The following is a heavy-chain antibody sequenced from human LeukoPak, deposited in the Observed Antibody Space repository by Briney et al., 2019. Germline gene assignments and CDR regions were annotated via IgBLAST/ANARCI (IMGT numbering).Heavy chain of an antibody. J-gene: IGHJ4*02. CDR2: ISSSSSYI. Sequence: PGGSLRLSCAASGFTLSSHSMNWVRQAPGKGLEWVSSISSSSSYIYYADSVKGRFTISRDNAKNSLYLQMNSLRAEDTVVYYCAKDRYFFSDYWGQGTLVTVSS. CDR1: GFTLSSHS. V-gene: IGHV3-21*04. CDR3: AKDRYFFSDY. D-gene: IGHD2/OR15-2a*01.